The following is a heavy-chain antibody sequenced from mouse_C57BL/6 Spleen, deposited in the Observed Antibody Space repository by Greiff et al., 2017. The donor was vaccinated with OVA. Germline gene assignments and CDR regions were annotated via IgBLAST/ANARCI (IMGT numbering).Heavy chain of an antibody. CDR2: INPNNGGT. D-gene: IGHD4-1*01. V-gene: IGHV1-26*01. CDR1: GYTFTDYY. CDR3: ARSTNWANFDY. Sequence: VQLQQSGPELVKPGASVKISCKASGYTFTDYYMNWVKQSHGKSLEWIGDINPNNGGTSYNQKFKGKATLTVDKSSSTAYMELRSLTSEDSAVYYCARSTNWANFDYWGQGTTLTVSS. J-gene: IGHJ2*01.